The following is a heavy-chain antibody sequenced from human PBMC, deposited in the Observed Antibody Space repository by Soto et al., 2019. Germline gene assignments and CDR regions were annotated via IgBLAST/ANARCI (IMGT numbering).Heavy chain of an antibody. J-gene: IGHJ5*02. V-gene: IGHV1-69*13. Sequence: SVKVSCKASGGTFSSYAISWVRQAPGQGLEWMGGIIPIFGTANYAQKFQGRVTITADESTSTAYMELSSLRSEDTAVYYCARSPYSNYEGNWFDPWGQGTLVTVSS. D-gene: IGHD4-4*01. CDR3: ARSPYSNYEGNWFDP. CDR1: GGTFSSYA. CDR2: IIPIFGTA.